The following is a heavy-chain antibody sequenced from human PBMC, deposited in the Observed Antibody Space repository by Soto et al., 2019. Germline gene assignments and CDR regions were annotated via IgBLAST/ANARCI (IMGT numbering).Heavy chain of an antibody. J-gene: IGHJ4*02. CDR1: GDSMAPYY. Sequence: QVQLHESGPGLVKPSETLSLTCTVSGDSMAPYYWTWIRQPPGRGLEWIGYIYPSGTTNYNPSLKSRVTISIDTSKNQFSLRLSSVTAADTAVYYCARTGGYARRPPDYWGRGTLVTVSS. CDR2: IYPSGTT. V-gene: IGHV4-59*01. CDR3: ARTGGYARRPPDY. D-gene: IGHD3-16*01.